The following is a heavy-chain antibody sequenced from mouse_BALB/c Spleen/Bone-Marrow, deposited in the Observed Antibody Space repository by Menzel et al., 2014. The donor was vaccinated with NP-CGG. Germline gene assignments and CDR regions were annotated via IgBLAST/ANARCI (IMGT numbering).Heavy chain of an antibody. V-gene: IGHV1-85*01. Sequence: VHLVESGAELVKPGASVKLSCKASGYTFTSYDINWVRQRPEQGLEWIGWIFPGDGSTKYNEKYKGKATLTTDKSSSTAYVQLSRLTSEDSAVYFCARRVYYDYDGGAWFAYWGQGTLVTVSA. CDR2: IFPGDGST. D-gene: IGHD2-4*01. J-gene: IGHJ3*01. CDR3: ARRVYYDYDGGAWFAY. CDR1: GYTFTSYD.